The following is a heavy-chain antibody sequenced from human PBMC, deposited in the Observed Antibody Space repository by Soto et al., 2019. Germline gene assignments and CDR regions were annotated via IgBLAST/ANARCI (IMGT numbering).Heavy chain of an antibody. Sequence: KASETLSLTCTVSGGSISSSSYYWGWIRQPPGKGLEWIGSIYYSGSTYYNPSLKSRVTISVDTSKNQFSLRAEDTAVYYCARAPYLPSWLLYSEYYYYYYGMDVWGQGTTVTVSS. J-gene: IGHJ6*02. CDR2: IYYSGST. CDR1: GGSISSSSYY. CDR3: ARAPYLPSWLLYSEYYYYYYGMDV. D-gene: IGHD3-9*01. V-gene: IGHV4-39*01.